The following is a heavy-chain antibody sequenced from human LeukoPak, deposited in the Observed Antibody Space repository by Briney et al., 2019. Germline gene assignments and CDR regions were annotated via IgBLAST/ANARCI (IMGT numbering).Heavy chain of an antibody. Sequence: GGSLRLSCAASVFTFSRYWMRWVRQAPGKGLEWVANIKEDGSEKYYVDSVKGRFTISRDNAKNSVYLQMNSLRVEDTAVYYCTSWGDTTAEYFQRWGQGTLVTVSS. J-gene: IGHJ1*01. CDR1: VFTFSRYW. CDR3: TSWGDTTAEYFQR. CDR2: IKEDGSEK. D-gene: IGHD2-21*02. V-gene: IGHV3-7*01.